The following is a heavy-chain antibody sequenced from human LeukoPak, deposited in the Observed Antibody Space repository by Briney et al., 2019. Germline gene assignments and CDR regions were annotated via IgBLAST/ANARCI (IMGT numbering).Heavy chain of an antibody. CDR2: INPNSGGT. CDR1: GYTFTGYY. J-gene: IGHJ6*02. V-gene: IGHV1-2*02. D-gene: IGHD1-14*01. CDR3: ARSPAGMGYYYGMDV. Sequence: ASVKVSCKSSGYTFTGYYMHWVRQAPGQGLEWIGWINPNSGGTNYAQKFQGRVTMTRDTSISTAYMELSRLRSDDTAVYYCARSPAGMGYYYGMDVWGQGTTVTVSS.